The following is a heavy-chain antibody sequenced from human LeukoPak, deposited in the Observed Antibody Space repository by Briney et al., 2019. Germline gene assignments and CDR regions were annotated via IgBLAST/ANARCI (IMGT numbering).Heavy chain of an antibody. V-gene: IGHV3-7*01. CDR3: ANLDSTKTVF. D-gene: IGHD2-2*01. CDR1: EFRFGRDW. CDR2: IKQDGSEE. Sequence: PGGSLRLSCVASEFRFGRDWISWVRQAPGKGLEWVACIKQDGSEEYYVGSVRGRLTVSVDNGKNSLYLQMNSLRAEDTARYYCANLDSTKTVFWGRGTAVTVSS. J-gene: IGHJ1*01.